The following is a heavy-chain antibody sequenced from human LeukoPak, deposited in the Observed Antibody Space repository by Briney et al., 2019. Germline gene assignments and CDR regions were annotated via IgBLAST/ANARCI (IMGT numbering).Heavy chain of an antibody. D-gene: IGHD6-13*01. CDR3: TTEVSN. J-gene: IGHJ4*02. CDR1: GFTFSNAW. CDR2: IKSKTGGGTT. V-gene: IGHV3-15*01. Sequence: GGSLRLSCAASGFTFSNAWMSWVRQAPGKGLEWVGRIKSKTGGGTTDYAAPVKGRFTISRDDSKNTLYLQMNSLKTEDTAVYYCTTEVSNWGQGTLVTVSS.